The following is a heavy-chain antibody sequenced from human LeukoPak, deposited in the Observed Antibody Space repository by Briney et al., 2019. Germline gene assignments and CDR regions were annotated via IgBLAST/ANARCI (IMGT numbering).Heavy chain of an antibody. J-gene: IGHJ4*02. CDR2: INHSGST. Sequence: SETLSLTCAVYGGSFSGYYWSWIRQPPGKGLEWIGEINHSGSTNYNPSLKSRVTISVGTSKNQFSLKLSSVTAADTAVYYCARRRGARGPFDYWGQGTLVTVSS. V-gene: IGHV4-34*01. D-gene: IGHD1-26*01. CDR1: GGSFSGYY. CDR3: ARRRGARGPFDY.